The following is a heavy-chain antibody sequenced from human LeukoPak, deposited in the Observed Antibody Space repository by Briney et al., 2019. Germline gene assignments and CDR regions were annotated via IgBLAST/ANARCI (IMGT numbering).Heavy chain of an antibody. D-gene: IGHD5-18*01. CDR1: GGSINNRSYY. CDR3: ARGGPPYSYAYSHNYYYMDV. V-gene: IGHV4-39*07. Sequence: SETLSLTCTVSGGSINNRSYYWGWIRQPPGKGLEWIGNIYYSGSTYYNPSLKSRVTISVDTSKNQFSLKLRSVTAADTAVYYCARGGPPYSYAYSHNYYYMDVWGKGTTVTISS. J-gene: IGHJ6*03. CDR2: IYYSGST.